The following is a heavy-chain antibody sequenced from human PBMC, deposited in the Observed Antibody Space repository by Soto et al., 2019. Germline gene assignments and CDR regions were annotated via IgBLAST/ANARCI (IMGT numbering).Heavy chain of an antibody. V-gene: IGHV3-30-3*01. CDR2: ISYNGNYI. D-gene: IGHD1-1*01. CDR1: GFTFSSYA. Sequence: PGGSLRLSCAASGFTFSSYAMHWVRQAPGKGLEWVAAISYNGNYIFYADSVKGRFTISRDNSNKMLFLEMSNLRVGDTAIYYAWALAGPPGRPELQGMDVWGQGTTVTVSS. CDR3: WALAGPPGRPELQGMDV. J-gene: IGHJ6*02.